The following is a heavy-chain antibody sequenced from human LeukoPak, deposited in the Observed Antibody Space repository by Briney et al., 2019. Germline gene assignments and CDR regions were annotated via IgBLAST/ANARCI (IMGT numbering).Heavy chain of an antibody. V-gene: IGHV1-18*01. Sequence: ASVKVSXKASGYTFTSYGITWMRQAPGQGLEWMGWIGAYNGNTNYAQKFQGRVTITTDESTSTAYMELSSLRSEDTAVYYCASWGIWCDAFDIWGQGTMVTVSS. D-gene: IGHD4/OR15-4a*01. J-gene: IGHJ3*02. CDR2: IGAYNGNT. CDR3: ASWGIWCDAFDI. CDR1: GYTFTSYG.